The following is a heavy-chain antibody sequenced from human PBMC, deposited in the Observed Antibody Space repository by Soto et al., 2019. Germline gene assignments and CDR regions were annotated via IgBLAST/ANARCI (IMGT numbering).Heavy chain of an antibody. CDR2: ISVSGGNT. J-gene: IGHJ4*02. V-gene: IGHV3-23*01. D-gene: IGHD2-21*02. CDR3: ANHYCGGDCYNNPCYFDC. Sequence: GGSLRLSCAASGFTFSSYVMSWVRQAPGKGLEWVSAISVSGGNTYYADSVKGRFTISRENSKNTLYLQMNSLRAEDTAVYYWANHYCGGDCYNNPCYFDCWGQGTLVTVSS. CDR1: GFTFSSYV.